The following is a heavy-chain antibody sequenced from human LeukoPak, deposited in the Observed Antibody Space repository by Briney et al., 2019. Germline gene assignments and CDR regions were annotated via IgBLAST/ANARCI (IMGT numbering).Heavy chain of an antibody. Sequence: SETLSLTCTVSGGSISSYYWSWIRQPPGKGLEWIGYIYYSGSTNYNPSLKSRVTISVDTSKNQFSLELSSVTAADTAVYYCARIPSILHFDYWGQGTLVTVSS. CDR2: IYYSGST. D-gene: IGHD2-21*01. J-gene: IGHJ4*02. V-gene: IGHV4-59*08. CDR1: GGSISSYY. CDR3: ARIPSILHFDY.